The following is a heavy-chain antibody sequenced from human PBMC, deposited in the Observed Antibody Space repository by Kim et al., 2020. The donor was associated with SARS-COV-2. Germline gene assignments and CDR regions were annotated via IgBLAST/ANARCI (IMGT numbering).Heavy chain of an antibody. Sequence: SETLSLTCTVSGGSISSGDYYWSWIRQPPGKGLEWIGYIYYSGSTYYNPSLKSRVTISVDTSKNQFSLKLSSVTAADTAVYYCARGTTVTTYSFDYWGQGTLVTVSS. D-gene: IGHD4-4*01. V-gene: IGHV4-30-4*01. J-gene: IGHJ4*02. CDR1: GGSISSGDYY. CDR2: IYYSGST. CDR3: ARGTTVTTYSFDY.